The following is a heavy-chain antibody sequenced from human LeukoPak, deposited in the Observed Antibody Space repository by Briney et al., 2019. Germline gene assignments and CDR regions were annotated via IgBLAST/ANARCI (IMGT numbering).Heavy chain of an antibody. Sequence: ASVKVSCKASGYTFTSYYMHWVRQAPGQGLEWMGIINPSGGSTSYAQKFQGRVTMTRDMSTSTVYMELSSLRSEDTAVYYCARESGAHYYDSSGPSGWFDPWGQGTLVTVSS. CDR2: INPSGGST. J-gene: IGHJ5*02. CDR1: GYTFTSYY. V-gene: IGHV1-46*01. D-gene: IGHD3-22*01. CDR3: ARESGAHYYDSSGPSGWFDP.